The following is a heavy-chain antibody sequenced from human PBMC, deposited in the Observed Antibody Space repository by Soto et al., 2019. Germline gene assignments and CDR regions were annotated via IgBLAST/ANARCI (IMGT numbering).Heavy chain of an antibody. D-gene: IGHD6-13*01. CDR1: GFTFSSYA. J-gene: IGHJ4*02. CDR3: ARRGPGTYFDD. CDR2: ISGSGGST. V-gene: IGHV3-23*01. Sequence: EVQLLESGGGLVQPGGSLRLSCAASGFTFSSYAMNWVRQAPGKGLEWVSVISGSGGSTYYVDSVKGRFTISRDNSKNTLYLQMNSLRAEDTAVYYCARRGPGTYFDDWGQGTLVTVSS.